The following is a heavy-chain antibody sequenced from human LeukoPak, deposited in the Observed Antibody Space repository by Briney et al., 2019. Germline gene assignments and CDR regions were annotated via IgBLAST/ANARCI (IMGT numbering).Heavy chain of an antibody. CDR3: ATRREVIAAADYYYYGMDV. CDR1: GGSISSSNW. V-gene: IGHV4-4*02. CDR2: IYHSGST. J-gene: IGHJ6*02. D-gene: IGHD6-13*01. Sequence: SETLSLTCAVSGGSISSSNWWSWVRQPPGKGLEWIGEIYHSGSTNYNPSLKSRVTISVDKSKNQFSLKLSSVTAADTAVYYCATRREVIAAADYYYYGMDVWGQGTTVTVSS.